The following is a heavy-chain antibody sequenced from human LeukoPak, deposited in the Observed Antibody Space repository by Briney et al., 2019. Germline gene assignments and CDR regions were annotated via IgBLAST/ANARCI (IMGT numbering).Heavy chain of an antibody. CDR2: INWNGGST. J-gene: IGHJ4*02. D-gene: IGHD3-22*01. V-gene: IGHV3-20*04. CDR1: GFTFDDYV. CDR3: ARVRYYYDSSGYYRGFDY. Sequence: GGSLRLSCAASGFTFDDYVMSWVRQAPGKGLEWVSGINWNGGSTGYADSVKVRFTISRDNAKNSLYLQMNSLRAEDTALYYCARVRYYYDSSGYYRGFDYWGQGTLVTVSS.